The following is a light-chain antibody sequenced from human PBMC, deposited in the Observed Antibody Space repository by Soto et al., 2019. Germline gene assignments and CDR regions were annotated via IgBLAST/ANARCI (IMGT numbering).Light chain of an antibody. CDR1: QSVSSN. V-gene: IGKV3-15*01. CDR2: GAS. J-gene: IGKJ1*01. Sequence: EIVMTQSPATLSVSPGERATLSCRASQSVSSNLAWYQQKPGQAPRLLIYGASTMATGIPARFSGSGSGTEFTLTIRSLQSEYFAVYYCQQYNNWPTWTFGQGTKVEIK. CDR3: QQYNNWPTWT.